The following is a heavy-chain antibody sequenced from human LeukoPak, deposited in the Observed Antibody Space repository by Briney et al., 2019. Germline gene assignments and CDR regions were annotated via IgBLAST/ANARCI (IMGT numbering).Heavy chain of an antibody. V-gene: IGHV3-33*06. D-gene: IGHD6-19*01. CDR1: GFTFSSYG. J-gene: IGHJ4*02. CDR2: IWYDGSNK. Sequence: GGSLRLSCAASGFTFSSYGMHWVRQAPGKGLEWVAVIWYDGSNKYYADSVKGRFTISRDNSKNTLYLQMNSLRAEDTAVYYWAKENWRYSRGWGQNYDYWGQGTLVTVSS. CDR3: AKENWRYSRGWGQNYDY.